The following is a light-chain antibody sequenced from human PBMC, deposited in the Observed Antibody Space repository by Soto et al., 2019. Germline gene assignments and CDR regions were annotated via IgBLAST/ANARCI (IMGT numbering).Light chain of an antibody. CDR1: HNIIKW. CDR3: QQYNTFLT. CDR2: EAS. Sequence: DSQMTQSPTTLSASVGDRVTITCRASHNIIKWLAWYQQKPGKAPKLLIYEASSLQSGVPSRFSGSGSGTEFTLTISSLQPDDLATYYCQQYNTFLTFGGGTKVDIK. J-gene: IGKJ4*01. V-gene: IGKV1-5*03.